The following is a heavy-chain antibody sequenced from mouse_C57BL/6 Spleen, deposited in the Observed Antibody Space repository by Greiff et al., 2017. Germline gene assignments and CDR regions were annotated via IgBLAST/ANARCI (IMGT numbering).Heavy chain of an antibody. CDR2: ISDGGSYT. CDR1: GFTFSSYA. V-gene: IGHV5-4*01. D-gene: IGHD1-1*01. CDR3: AREDYYGSGAMDY. Sequence: EVQLVESGGGLVKPGGSLKLSCAASGFTFSSYAMSWVRQTPEKRLEWVATISDGGSYTYYPDNVKGRFTISRDNAKNNLYLQMSHLKSEDTAMYYCAREDYYGSGAMDYWGQGTSVTVSS. J-gene: IGHJ4*01.